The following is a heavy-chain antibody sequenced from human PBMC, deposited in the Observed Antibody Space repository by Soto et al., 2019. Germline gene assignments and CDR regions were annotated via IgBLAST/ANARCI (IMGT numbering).Heavy chain of an antibody. CDR2: ISAINGQA. V-gene: IGHV1-69*10. D-gene: IGHD3-22*01. CDR3: AREPVPYYYDSSDLGPYYFDY. CDR1: GYTFSAYG. J-gene: IGHJ4*02. Sequence: SVKVSCKASGYTFSAYGISWVRQAPGQGLEWMGGISAINGQANYAQKFQGRVTMTADKSTSTAYMELSSLRAEDTAVYYCAREPVPYYYDSSDLGPYYFDYWGQGTLVTVSS.